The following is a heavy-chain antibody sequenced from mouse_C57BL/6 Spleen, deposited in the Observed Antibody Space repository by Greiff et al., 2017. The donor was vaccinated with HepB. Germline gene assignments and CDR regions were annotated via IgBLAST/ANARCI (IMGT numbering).Heavy chain of an antibody. V-gene: IGHV1-62-2*01. CDR2: FYPGSGSI. CDR1: GYTFTEYT. D-gene: IGHD2-3*01. Sequence: QVQLQQSGAELVKPGASVKLSCKASGYTFTEYTIHWVKQRSGQGLEWIGWFYPGSGSIKYNEKFKDKATLTADKSSSTVYMELSILTSEDSAVYFCARHEGDCYYPHYYAMDYWGQGTSVTVSS. J-gene: IGHJ4*01. CDR3: ARHEGDCYYPHYYAMDY.